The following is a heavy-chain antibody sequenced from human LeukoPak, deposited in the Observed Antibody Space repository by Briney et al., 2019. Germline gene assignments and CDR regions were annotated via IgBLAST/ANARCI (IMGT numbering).Heavy chain of an antibody. V-gene: IGHV1-2*02. D-gene: IGHD2/OR15-2a*01. CDR1: GYTFTGYY. J-gene: IGHJ3*02. Sequence: GASVKVSCKASGYTFTGYYMHWVLQAPGQGLEWMGWINPNSGGTNYAQKFQGRVTMTRDTSISAAYMELSRLISDDTAVYYCARPAVITDAFDIWGQGTMVTVSS. CDR3: ARPAVITDAFDI. CDR2: INPNSGGT.